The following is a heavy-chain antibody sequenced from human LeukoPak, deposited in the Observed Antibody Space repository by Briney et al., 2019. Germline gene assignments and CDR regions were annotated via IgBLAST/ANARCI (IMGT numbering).Heavy chain of an antibody. CDR3: ARGVEPLAANTLAY. CDR1: AFTFSDYY. J-gene: IGHJ4*02. V-gene: IGHV3-53*01. CDR2: LYSDGNT. Sequence: GGSLRLSCAASAFTFSDYYMSWIRQAPGKGLEWVSVLYSDGNTKYADSVQGRFTISRDNSKNTLYLEMNSLSPDDTAVYYCARGVEPLAANTLAYWGQGTLVTVSS. D-gene: IGHD1-14*01.